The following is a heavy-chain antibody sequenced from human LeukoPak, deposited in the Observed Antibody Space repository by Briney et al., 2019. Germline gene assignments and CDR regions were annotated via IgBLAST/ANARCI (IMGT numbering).Heavy chain of an antibody. D-gene: IGHD1-14*01. J-gene: IGHJ5*02. CDR1: GFIVSSNY. CDR2: IYAGGST. CDR3: ARGFNRGFDP. Sequence: GGSLRLSCAASGFIVSSNYMSWVRQAPGKGLEWVSVIYAGGSTYYADSVKGRFTFSRDNSKNTLYLQMNSLRAEDTAVYYCARGFNRGFDPWGQGTLVTVSS. V-gene: IGHV3-53*01.